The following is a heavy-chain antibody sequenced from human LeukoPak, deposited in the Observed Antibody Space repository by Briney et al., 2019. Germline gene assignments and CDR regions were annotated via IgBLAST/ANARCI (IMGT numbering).Heavy chain of an antibody. D-gene: IGHD3-10*01. CDR3: TRDFRRGAHHF. Sequence: GGSLRLSCTASGYSFSDYYMSWLRQAPGKGLEWLSYIGKSGTPVYYAASVRDRFTISRDNAKKLLYLELNSLRVDDTAVYYCTRDFRRGAHHFWAQGTLVTVS. V-gene: IGHV3-11*04. J-gene: IGHJ4*02. CDR2: IGKSGTPV. CDR1: GYSFSDYY.